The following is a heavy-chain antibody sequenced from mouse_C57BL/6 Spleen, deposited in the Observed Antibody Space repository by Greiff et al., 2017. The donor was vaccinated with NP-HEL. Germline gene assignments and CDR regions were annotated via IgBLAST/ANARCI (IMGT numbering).Heavy chain of an antibody. D-gene: IGHD6-5*01. CDR2: IYPGSGNT. J-gene: IGHJ4*01. CDR3: ARERYAYTGYYAMDY. V-gene: IGHV1-76*01. Sequence: QVQLQQSGAELVRPGASVKLSCKASGYTFTDYYINWVKQRPGQGLEWIARIYPGSGNTYYNEKFKGKATLTAEKSSSTAYMQLSSLTSEDSAVYFCARERYAYTGYYAMDYWGQGTSVTVSS. CDR1: GYTFTDYY.